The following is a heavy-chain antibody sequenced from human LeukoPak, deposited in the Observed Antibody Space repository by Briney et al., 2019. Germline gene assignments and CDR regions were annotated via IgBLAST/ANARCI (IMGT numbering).Heavy chain of an antibody. Sequence: SETLSLTCTVSGGSISSYYWSWIRQPPGKGLEWIGYIYYSGSTNYNPSLKSRVTISVDTSKNQFSLKLSSATAADTAVYYCARRVWGSYRPPGYFDYWGQGTLVTVSS. J-gene: IGHJ4*02. CDR3: ARRVWGSYRPPGYFDY. D-gene: IGHD3-16*02. CDR2: IYYSGST. V-gene: IGHV4-59*08. CDR1: GGSISSYY.